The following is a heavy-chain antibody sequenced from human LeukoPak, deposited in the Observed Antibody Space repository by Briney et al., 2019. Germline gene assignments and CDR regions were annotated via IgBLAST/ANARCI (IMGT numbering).Heavy chain of an antibody. J-gene: IGHJ4*02. CDR3: ARADGSYPLDY. CDR2: LSGSGGST. Sequence: GGSLRLSCAASGFTFSSYAMTWVRQAPGKGLEWVSALSGSGGSTYYADSVKGRFTISRDNSKNTLYLQMNSLRAEDTAVYYCARADGSYPLDYWGQGTLVTVSS. D-gene: IGHD1-26*01. CDR1: GFTFSSYA. V-gene: IGHV3-23*01.